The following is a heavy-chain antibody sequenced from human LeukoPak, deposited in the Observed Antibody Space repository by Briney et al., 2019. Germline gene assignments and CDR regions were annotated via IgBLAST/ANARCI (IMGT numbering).Heavy chain of an antibody. J-gene: IGHJ4*02. Sequence: PGGSLRLSCAASGFTFSSYSMNWVRQAPGKGLEWVSYISSSSSTIYYADSVKGRFTISRDNSKNTLYLQMNSLRAEDTAVYYCARGTGGSYSGADYWGQGTLVTVSS. CDR2: ISSSSSTI. CDR3: ARGTGGSYSGADY. CDR1: GFTFSSYS. D-gene: IGHD1-26*01. V-gene: IGHV3-48*01.